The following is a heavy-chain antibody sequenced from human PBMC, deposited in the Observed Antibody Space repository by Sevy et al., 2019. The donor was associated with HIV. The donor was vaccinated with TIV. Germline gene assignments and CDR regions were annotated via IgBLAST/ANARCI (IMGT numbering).Heavy chain of an antibody. J-gene: IGHJ6*02. CDR3: ARDIDIVVVPAASYYYGMDV. CDR1: GFTFSSYA. D-gene: IGHD2-2*01. V-gene: IGHV3-64D*06. Sequence: GGSLRLSCSASGFTFSSYAMHWVRQAPGKGLEYVSAISSNGGSTYYADSVKGRFTISRDNSKNTLYLQMSSLRAEDTAVYYCARDIDIVVVPAASYYYGMDVWGQWTTVTVSS. CDR2: ISSNGGST.